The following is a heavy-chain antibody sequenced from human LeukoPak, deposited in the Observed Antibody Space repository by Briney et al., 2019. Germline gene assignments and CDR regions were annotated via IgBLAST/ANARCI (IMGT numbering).Heavy chain of an antibody. CDR3: VRDRAGNGDY. Sequence: GGSLRLSCATSGFTFSSYAMHWVRQAPGKGLEYVSSITDNGDTTYYADSVRGRFTISRDNSKNTLYLQMGSLRAEDVAVYYCVRDRAGNGDYWGQGTLVTVSS. V-gene: IGHV3-64*02. J-gene: IGHJ4*02. CDR2: ITDNGDTT. CDR1: GFTFSSYA. D-gene: IGHD6-13*01.